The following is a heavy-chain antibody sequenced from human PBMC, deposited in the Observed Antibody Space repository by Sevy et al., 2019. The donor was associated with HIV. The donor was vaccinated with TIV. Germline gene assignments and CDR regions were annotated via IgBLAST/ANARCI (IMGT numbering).Heavy chain of an antibody. V-gene: IGHV1-2*02. CDR1: GYIFTDYY. Sequence: ASVKVSCKASGYIFTDYYIHWVRQAPGQGLEWMAWINSDSGVTNYAQRFQGEVTVTRDTSLNTAYLDLSGLKSNDTAIYFCARLTTKPTSDLYGMDVWGQGTTVTVSS. CDR2: INSDSGVT. CDR3: ARLTTKPTSDLYGMDV. D-gene: IGHD4-17*01. J-gene: IGHJ6*02.